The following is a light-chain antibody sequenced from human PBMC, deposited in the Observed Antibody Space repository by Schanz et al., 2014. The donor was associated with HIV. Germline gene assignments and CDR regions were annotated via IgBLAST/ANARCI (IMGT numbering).Light chain of an antibody. CDR1: QSVSSN. Sequence: EIVMTQSPATLSVSPGERATLSCRASQSVSSNLAWYQQKPGQSPTLLIYAASSRASGVPDRFSGSGSGTDFTLTISSLQSEDFAVYYCQQYSDWPLTFGGGTKVEIK. CDR2: AAS. J-gene: IGKJ4*01. V-gene: IGKV3D-15*01. CDR3: QQYSDWPLT.